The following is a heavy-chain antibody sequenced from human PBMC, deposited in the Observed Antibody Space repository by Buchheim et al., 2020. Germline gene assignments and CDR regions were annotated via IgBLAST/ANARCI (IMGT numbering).Heavy chain of an antibody. CDR2: INPDGSDR. V-gene: IGHV3-74*01. Sequence: EVQLLESGGGLVQSGGSLRLSCAASGFTFTTFWMHWVRQVPGKGLMWVSRINPDGSDRSYAASVRGRFTLSRDNAENTLSFQMNSLRVEDTGVYSCAREVRGHAYFDTWGQGT. J-gene: IGHJ4*02. CDR1: GFTFTTFW. CDR3: AREVRGHAYFDT.